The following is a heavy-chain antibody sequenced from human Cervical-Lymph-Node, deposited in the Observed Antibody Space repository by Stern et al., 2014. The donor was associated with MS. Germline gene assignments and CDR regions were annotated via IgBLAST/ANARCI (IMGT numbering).Heavy chain of an antibody. CDR1: GFSLTLTGEA. Sequence: QVTLKESGPTLVRPTQTLSLTCTFSGFSLTLTGEAVAWIRQPPRKALDWLALIYWDDDKVYSPSLKNRIALTKDTSKHQVVFTMTNMDPMDTATYYCARRGSPNHGGYYFDYWGQGILVTVSS. J-gene: IGHJ4*02. CDR3: ARRGSPNHGGYYFDY. V-gene: IGHV2-5*02. CDR2: IYWDDDK. D-gene: IGHD2-8*01.